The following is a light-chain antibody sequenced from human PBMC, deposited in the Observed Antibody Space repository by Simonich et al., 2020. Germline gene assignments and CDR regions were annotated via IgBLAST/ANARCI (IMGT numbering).Light chain of an antibody. V-gene: IGLV3-25*03. CDR1: ALPKQD. J-gene: IGLJ2*01. CDR3: QSADSSGTYVV. Sequence: SYELTQPPSVSVSPGQTARITCSGDALPKQDAYWYQQKPGQAPVLVINKNSERPAGIHERFSGSSAGKTVTLTISGVQADDEADYYCQSADSSGTYVVFGGGTKLTVL. CDR2: KNS.